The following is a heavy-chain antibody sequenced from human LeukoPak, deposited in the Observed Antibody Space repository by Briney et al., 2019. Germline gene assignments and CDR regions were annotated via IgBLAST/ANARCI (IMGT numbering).Heavy chain of an antibody. D-gene: IGHD6-19*01. CDR2: ISYDGSIK. J-gene: IGHJ4*02. CDR1: GFTFSSYA. Sequence: GGSLRLSCAASGFTFSSYAMHWVRQAPGKGLEWVAVISYDGSIKYCADSVKGRCTISRDNSKNTLYLQMNSLRTEDTAVYYCARSTPSMYTSGWGTYYLDYWGQGTLVTVSS. V-gene: IGHV3-30*04. CDR3: ARSTPSMYTSGWGTYYLDY.